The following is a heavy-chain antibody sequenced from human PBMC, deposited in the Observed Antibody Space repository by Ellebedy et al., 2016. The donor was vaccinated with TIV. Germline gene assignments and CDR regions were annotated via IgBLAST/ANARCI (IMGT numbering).Heavy chain of an antibody. Sequence: PGGSLRLSCAPSGFTFSDFWMHWVRKAPGKGLVWVALIHSEGSSASYAGSVQGRFSASRANAKNTLHLQMNSLRAKDTGINYCARGAVTTAEFFQHWGQGTLVTVSS. CDR1: GFTFSDFW. CDR3: ARGAVTTAEFFQH. D-gene: IGHD4-17*01. CDR2: IHSEGSSA. J-gene: IGHJ1*01. V-gene: IGHV3-74*01.